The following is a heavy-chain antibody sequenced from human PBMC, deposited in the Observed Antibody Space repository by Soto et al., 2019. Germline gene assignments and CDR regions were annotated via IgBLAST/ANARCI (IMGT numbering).Heavy chain of an antibody. CDR3: AGVAV. CDR2: IKVDGSEK. J-gene: IGHJ4*02. Sequence: EVQLVESGGGFVQPGGSLRLSCAASGFTFSNYWMSWVRQAPGKGLEWVSNIKVDGSEKYYVDSVKGRFTISRDNAKNSLYLQMNSLRAEDTAVYYCAGVAVRGQGTLVTVSS. CDR1: GFTFSNYW. D-gene: IGHD6-19*01. V-gene: IGHV3-7*05.